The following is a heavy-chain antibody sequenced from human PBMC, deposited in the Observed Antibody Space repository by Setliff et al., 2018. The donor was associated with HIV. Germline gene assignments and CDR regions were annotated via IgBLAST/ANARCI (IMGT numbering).Heavy chain of an antibody. Sequence: SVKVSCKAFVSNYALSWVRQAPGQGLEWLGRIIPVFGTTEYAPKFQGRLTITTDKVTRTAYMDLTNLISDDTAVYYCASGADMEVWGNGTQVTVSS. V-gene: IGHV1-69*05. J-gene: IGHJ6*03. CDR2: IIPVFGTT. CDR3: ASGADMEV. CDR1: VSNYA.